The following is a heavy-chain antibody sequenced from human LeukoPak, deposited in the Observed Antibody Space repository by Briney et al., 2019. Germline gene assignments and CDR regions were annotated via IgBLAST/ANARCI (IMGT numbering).Heavy chain of an antibody. CDR1: GGSISSYY. Sequence: KPSETLSLTCTVSGGSISSYYWSWIRQPPGKGLEWIGYIYYSGSTNYNPSLKSRLTISVDTSKNQFSLKLSSVTAADTAVYYCARRSAAGSYFFDYWGRGTLVAVSS. CDR2: IYYSGST. J-gene: IGHJ4*02. D-gene: IGHD6-13*01. CDR3: ARRSAAGSYFFDY. V-gene: IGHV4-59*08.